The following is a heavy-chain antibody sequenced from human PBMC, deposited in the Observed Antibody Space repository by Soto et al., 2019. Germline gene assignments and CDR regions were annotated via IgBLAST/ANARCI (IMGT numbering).Heavy chain of an antibody. CDR1: GGTFSSYA. V-gene: IGHV1-69*13. D-gene: IGHD6-6*01. CDR3: ARHPPSIAARPGWFDP. CDR2: IIPIFGTA. Sequence: ASVKVSCKASGGTFSSYAISWVRQAPGQGLEWMGGIIPIFGTANYAQKFQGRVTITADESTSTAYMELSSLRSEDTAVYYCARHPPSIAARPGWFDPWGQGTLVTVSS. J-gene: IGHJ5*02.